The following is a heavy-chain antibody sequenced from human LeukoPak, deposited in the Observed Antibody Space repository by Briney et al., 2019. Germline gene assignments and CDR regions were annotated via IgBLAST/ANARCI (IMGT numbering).Heavy chain of an antibody. D-gene: IGHD4-17*01. CDR2: TGASGVTT. Sequence: PGGSLRLSCAASGFTFTNYAMSWVRQAPGKGLEWVSGTGASGVTTHYADSVRGRFSLSRDNSKNTLYLQLNSLRAEDTAIYYCARAYSTVHNDYWGQGTLVTVSS. CDR1: GFTFTNYA. V-gene: IGHV3-23*01. CDR3: ARAYSTVHNDY. J-gene: IGHJ4*02.